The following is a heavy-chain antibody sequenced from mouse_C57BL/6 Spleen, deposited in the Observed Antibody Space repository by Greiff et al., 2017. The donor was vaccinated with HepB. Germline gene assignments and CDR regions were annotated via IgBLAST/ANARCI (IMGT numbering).Heavy chain of an antibody. CDR1: GYAFSSSW. CDR3: ARGVYGSFAWFAY. CDR2: IYPGDGDT. Sequence: VQLQQSGPELVKPGASVKISCKASGYAFSSSWMNWVKQRPGKGLEWIGRIYPGDGDTNYNGKFKGKATLTADKSSSTAYMQLSSLTSEDSAVYFCARGVYGSFAWFAYWGQGTLVTVSA. D-gene: IGHD1-1*01. J-gene: IGHJ3*01. V-gene: IGHV1-82*01.